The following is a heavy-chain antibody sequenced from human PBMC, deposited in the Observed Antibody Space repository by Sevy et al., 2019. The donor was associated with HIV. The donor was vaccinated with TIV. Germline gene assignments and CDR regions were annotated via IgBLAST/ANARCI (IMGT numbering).Heavy chain of an antibody. D-gene: IGHD3-10*01. CDR1: GYTLTELS. CDR2: FDPEDGET. V-gene: IGHV1-24*01. CDR3: ATVSHVWLGELSGMDV. J-gene: IGHJ6*02. Sequence: ASVKVSCKVSGYTLTELSMHWVRQAPGKGLEWMGGFDPEDGETIYAQKFQGRVTMTEDTSTDTAYMELSSLRSEDTAVYYCATVSHVWLGELSGMDVWGHGTTVTVSS.